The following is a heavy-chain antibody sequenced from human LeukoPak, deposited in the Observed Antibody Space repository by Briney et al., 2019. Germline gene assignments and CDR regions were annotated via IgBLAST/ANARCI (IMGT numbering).Heavy chain of an antibody. CDR3: ARVADFDYGDYGYNDY. CDR2: ISSSSSYI. V-gene: IGHV3-21*01. J-gene: IGHJ4*02. CDR1: GFTFSSYN. D-gene: IGHD4-17*01. Sequence: GGSLRLSCAASGFTFSSYNMNWVRQVPGKGLEWVSSISSSSSYIYYADSVKGRFTISRDNAKNSLYLQMNGLRAEDTAVYYCARVADFDYGDYGYNDYWGQGTLVTVSS.